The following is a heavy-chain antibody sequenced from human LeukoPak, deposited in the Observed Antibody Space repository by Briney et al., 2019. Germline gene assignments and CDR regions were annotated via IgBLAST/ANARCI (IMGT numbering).Heavy chain of an antibody. V-gene: IGHV4-4*07. J-gene: IGHJ6*02. D-gene: IGHD5-24*01. Sequence: SETLSLTCTVSGGSISSYYWTWIRPPAGKGLEWIGRIYTSGSTNYNPSLKSRVPTSVDTSKNQFSLKLSSVTAADTAVYYCARGTEIPNYYYYGMDVWGQGTTVTVSS. CDR2: IYTSGST. CDR1: GGSISSYY. CDR3: ARGTEIPNYYYYGMDV.